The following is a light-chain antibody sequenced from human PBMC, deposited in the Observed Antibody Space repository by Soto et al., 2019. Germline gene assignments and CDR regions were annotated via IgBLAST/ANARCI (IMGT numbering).Light chain of an antibody. CDR3: QQYSYYRT. Sequence: DIQMTQSPSILSVSVVDRATITCRASQSISNSLAWYQQRPGTAPKLLIYDASTLENGVPSRFSGSGSGTEFTLTISSLQPDDSATYYCQQYSYYRTFGQGTKVDI. CDR1: QSISNS. CDR2: DAS. V-gene: IGKV1-5*01. J-gene: IGKJ1*01.